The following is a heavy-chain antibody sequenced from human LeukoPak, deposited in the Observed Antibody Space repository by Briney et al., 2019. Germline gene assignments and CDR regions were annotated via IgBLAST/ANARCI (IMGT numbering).Heavy chain of an antibody. J-gene: IGHJ4*02. D-gene: IGHD3-22*01. Sequence: GGSLRLSCAASGFTFSSYAMSWVRQAPGKGLEWVSAISGSGGSTYYADSVKGRFTISRDNSKNTPYLQMNSLRAEDTAVYYCAKSKRMNYDSSGYYWSYWGQGTLVTVSS. CDR2: ISGSGGST. CDR3: AKSKRMNYDSSGYYWSY. V-gene: IGHV3-23*01. CDR1: GFTFSSYA.